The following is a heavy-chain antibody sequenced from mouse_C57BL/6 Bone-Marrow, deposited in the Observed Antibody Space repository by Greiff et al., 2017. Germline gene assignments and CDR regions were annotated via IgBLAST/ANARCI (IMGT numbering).Heavy chain of an antibody. J-gene: IGHJ3*01. CDR1: GYSIPSGYY. CDR2: ISYDGSN. Sequence: EVKVEESGPGLVKPSQSLSLTCSVTGYSIPSGYYWNWIRQFPGNKLEWMGYISYDGSNNYNPSLKNRISITRDTSKNQFFLKLNSVTTEDTATYYCARRGYYGYAWFAYWGQGTLVTVSA. V-gene: IGHV3-6*01. CDR3: ARRGYYGYAWFAY. D-gene: IGHD2-2*01.